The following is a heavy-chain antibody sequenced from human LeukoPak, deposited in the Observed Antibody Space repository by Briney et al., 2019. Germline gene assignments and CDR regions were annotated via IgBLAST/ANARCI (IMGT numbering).Heavy chain of an antibody. D-gene: IGHD2-15*01. CDR1: GGTFSSYA. J-gene: IGHJ6*02. Sequence: GSSVKVSCKASGGTFSSYAISWVRQAPGQGLEWMGRINPNSGGTNYAQKLQGRVTMTTDTSTSTAYMELRSLRSDDTAVYYCARDPTCSGGSCYLNYYYYYGMDVWGQGTTVTVSS. CDR3: ARDPTCSGGSCYLNYYYYYGMDV. V-gene: IGHV1-18*01. CDR2: INPNSGGT.